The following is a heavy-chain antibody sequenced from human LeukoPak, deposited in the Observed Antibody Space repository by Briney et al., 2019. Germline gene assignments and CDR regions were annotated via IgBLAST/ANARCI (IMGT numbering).Heavy chain of an antibody. V-gene: IGHV4-59*01. D-gene: IGHD3-10*01. CDR3: ARDGSGSYLL. CDR2: IYYSGST. J-gene: IGHJ4*02. Sequence: AETLSLTCTASGGSISSYYWSWIRQPPGKGLEWIGYIYYSGSTNYNPSLKSRVTISVDTSKNQFSLKLSSVTAADTAVYYCARDGSGSYLLWGQGTLVTVSS. CDR1: GGSISSYY.